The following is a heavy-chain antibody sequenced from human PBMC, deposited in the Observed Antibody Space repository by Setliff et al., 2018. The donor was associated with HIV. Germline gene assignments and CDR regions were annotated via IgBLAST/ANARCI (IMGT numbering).Heavy chain of an antibody. CDR3: TRVPYYYDSSGYYFDY. D-gene: IGHD3-22*01. Sequence: GGSLRLSCAASGFTFDDYAMHWVRQAPGKGLEWVSGINWNGGSRGYADSVKGRFTISRDNAKNSLYLQMNSLRAEDTALYYCTRVPYYYDSSGYYFDYWGQGTLVTVSS. CDR1: GFTFDDYA. J-gene: IGHJ4*02. CDR2: INWNGGSR. V-gene: IGHV3-20*04.